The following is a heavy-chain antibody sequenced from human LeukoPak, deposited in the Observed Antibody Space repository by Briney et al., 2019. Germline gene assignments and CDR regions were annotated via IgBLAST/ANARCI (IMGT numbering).Heavy chain of an antibody. D-gene: IGHD6-13*01. Sequence: GGSLRLSCAASGFTFSSYSLSWVRQAPGKGREWVACIISSSDYIYYADSVKGRFTISRDNAKNSPSLQMNSLRAEDTAVYYCARAMYSSSWGKYYGMDVWGKGTTVTVSS. CDR1: GFTFSSYS. V-gene: IGHV3-21*01. CDR3: ARAMYSSSWGKYYGMDV. CDR2: IISSSDYI. J-gene: IGHJ6*04.